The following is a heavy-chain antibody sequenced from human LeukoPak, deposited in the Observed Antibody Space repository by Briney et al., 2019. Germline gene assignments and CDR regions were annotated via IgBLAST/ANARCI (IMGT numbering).Heavy chain of an antibody. V-gene: IGHV4-31*03. J-gene: IGHJ4*02. CDR2: IYYSGST. CDR3: AREGDGYNDY. CDR1: GDSISSGGYY. D-gene: IGHD5-24*01. Sequence: PSETLSLTCTVSGDSISSGGYYWSWIRQHPGKGLEWIGYIYYSGSTYYNPSLKSRVTISVDTSKNQFSLKLSSVTAADTAVYYCAREGDGYNDYWGQGTLVTVSS.